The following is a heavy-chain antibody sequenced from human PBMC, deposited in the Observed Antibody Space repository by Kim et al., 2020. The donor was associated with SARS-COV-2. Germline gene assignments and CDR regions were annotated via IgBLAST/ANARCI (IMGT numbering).Heavy chain of an antibody. J-gene: IGHJ4*02. V-gene: IGHV4-59*01. CDR3: ARDGAAAHFDY. CDR2: T. D-gene: IGHD6-13*01. Sequence: TNYNPSLKSRVTISVDTSKNQFSLKLSPVTAADTAVYYCARDGAAAHFDYWGQGTLVTVSS.